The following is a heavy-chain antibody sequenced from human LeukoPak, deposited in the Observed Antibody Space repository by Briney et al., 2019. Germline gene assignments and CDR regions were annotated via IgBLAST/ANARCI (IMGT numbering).Heavy chain of an antibody. Sequence: ASVKVSCKASGYTFTSYDINWVRQATGQGLEWMGWMNPNSGNTGYAQKFQGRVTMTRNTSISTAYMELSSLRSEDTAVYYCASSEDVTGTDAFDIWGQGTMVTVSS. D-gene: IGHD1-20*01. J-gene: IGHJ3*02. V-gene: IGHV1-8*01. CDR3: ASSEDVTGTDAFDI. CDR2: MNPNSGNT. CDR1: GYTFTSYD.